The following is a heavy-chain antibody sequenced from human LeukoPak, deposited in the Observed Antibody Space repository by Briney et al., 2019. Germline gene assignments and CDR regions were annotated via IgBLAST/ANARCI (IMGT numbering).Heavy chain of an antibody. CDR3: ARVAWYYDILTGYSTFDY. CDR2: IYHSGST. CDR1: GGSISSSNW. Sequence: SETLSLTCAVSGGSISSSNWWSWVRQPPGKGLEWIGEIYHSGSTYYNPSLKSRVTISVDTSKNQFSLKLSSVTAADTAVYYCARVAWYYDILTGYSTFDYWGQGTLVTVSS. V-gene: IGHV4-4*02. D-gene: IGHD3-9*01. J-gene: IGHJ4*02.